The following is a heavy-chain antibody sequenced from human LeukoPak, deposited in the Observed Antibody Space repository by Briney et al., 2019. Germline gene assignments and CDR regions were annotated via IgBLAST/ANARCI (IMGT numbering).Heavy chain of an antibody. CDR3: ARTKLVPGGYFDY. CDR1: GFSFSGYS. J-gene: IGHJ4*02. CDR2: ISSGSRTI. Sequence: GGSLRLSCAASGFSFSGYSMNWVRQAPGKGLDWVSYISSGSRTIFYAESVKGRFTISRDNSKNTLYLQMNSLRAEDTAVYYCARTKLVPGGYFDYWGQGTLVTVSS. D-gene: IGHD1-1*01. V-gene: IGHV3-48*01.